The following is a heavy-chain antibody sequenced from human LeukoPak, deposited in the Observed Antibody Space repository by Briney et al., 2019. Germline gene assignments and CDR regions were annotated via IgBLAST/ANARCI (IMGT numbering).Heavy chain of an antibody. V-gene: IGHV4-59*01. J-gene: IGHJ4*02. CDR1: GGSISSYY. Sequence: SETLSLTCTVSGGSISSYYGSWIRQPPRKGLEWIGYISYTGNTNYIPSLKSRVTISVDMSKSQFSLKLTSVTAADTAVYYCVRVTTGTVDYWGQGTLVTVSS. CDR2: ISYTGNT. CDR3: VRVTTGTVDY. D-gene: IGHD1-1*01.